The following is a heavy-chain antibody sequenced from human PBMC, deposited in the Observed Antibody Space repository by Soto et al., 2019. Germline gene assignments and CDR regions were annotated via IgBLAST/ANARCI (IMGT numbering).Heavy chain of an antibody. CDR1: GFTFSSYS. CDR2: ISSSSSTI. Sequence: EVQLVESGGGLVQPGGSLRLSCAASGFTFSSYSMNWVRQAPGKGLEWVSYISSSSSTIYYADSVKGRFTISRDNAKNSLYLQMNSLRDEDTAVYYCARARGGDSSRSGGFDYWGQGTLVTVSS. V-gene: IGHV3-48*02. D-gene: IGHD2-21*02. CDR3: ARARGGDSSRSGGFDY. J-gene: IGHJ4*02.